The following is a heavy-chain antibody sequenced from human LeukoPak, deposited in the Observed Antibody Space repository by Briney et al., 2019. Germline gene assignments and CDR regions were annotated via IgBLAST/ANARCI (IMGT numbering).Heavy chain of an antibody. CDR3: AADGEYAFLV. V-gene: IGHV3-74*01. D-gene: IGHD2/OR15-2a*01. CDR1: GLTFHNTW. J-gene: IGHJ3*01. Sequence: GGSRRLSCAASGLTFHNTWMHWIRQAPGKGLVWVSRIINNGITTTYADSVKGRFTISRDNAKNTLYLQMNSLRADDTGVYYCAADGEYAFLVWGQGTMVTVSS. CDR2: IINNGITT.